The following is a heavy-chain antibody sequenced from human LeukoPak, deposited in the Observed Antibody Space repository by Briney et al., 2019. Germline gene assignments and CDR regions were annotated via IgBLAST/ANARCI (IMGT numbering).Heavy chain of an antibody. CDR1: GYSFTSYA. J-gene: IGHJ4*02. D-gene: IGHD6-19*01. Sequence: ASVKVSCKASGYSFTSYAMNWVRQAPGQGLEWMGWINTNTGNPTYAQGFTGRFVFSLDTSVSTAYLQISSLKAEDTAVYYCARDRVGVGGNGWENWGQGTLVTVSS. CDR2: INTNTGNP. CDR3: ARDRVGVGGNGWEN. V-gene: IGHV7-4-1*02.